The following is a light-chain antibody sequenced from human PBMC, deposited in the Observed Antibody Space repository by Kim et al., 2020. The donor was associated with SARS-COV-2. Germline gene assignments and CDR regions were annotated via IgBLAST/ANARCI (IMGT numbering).Light chain of an antibody. CDR3: QAWDSSTAV. CDR2: QDS. V-gene: IGLV3-1*01. Sequence: VSPGQTASITCSGDKLGDKYACWYQQKPGQSPVLVIYQDSKRPAGIPERFSGSNPGNTATLTISGTQAMDEADYYCQAWDSSTAVFGGGTQLTVL. J-gene: IGLJ3*02. CDR1: KLGDKY.